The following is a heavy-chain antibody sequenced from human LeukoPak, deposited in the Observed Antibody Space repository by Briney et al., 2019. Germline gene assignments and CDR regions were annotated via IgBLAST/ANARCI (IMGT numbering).Heavy chain of an antibody. CDR1: SDSITNTTYY. J-gene: IGHJ5*02. CDR3: AASVWFGELIDSP. CDR2: FYYIGKT. D-gene: IGHD3-10*01. Sequence: SETLSLTCIVSSDSITNTTYYWGWIRQSPGKGLEWIGSFYYIGKTYYNPSLKNRATISVDTSKNHFSLRLTSVTAADTAVYYCAASVWFGELIDSPWGQGTLVTVSS. V-gene: IGHV4-39*02.